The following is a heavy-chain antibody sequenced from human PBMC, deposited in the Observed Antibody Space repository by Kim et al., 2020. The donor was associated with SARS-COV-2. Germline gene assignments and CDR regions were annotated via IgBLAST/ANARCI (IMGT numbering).Heavy chain of an antibody. Sequence: AVSVKSRITINPDTSKNQFSLQLNSVTPEDTAVYYCARDRGEDSSGYYYDWGQGTLVTVSS. J-gene: IGHJ4*02. V-gene: IGHV6-1*01. CDR3: ARDRGEDSSGYYYD. D-gene: IGHD3-22*01.